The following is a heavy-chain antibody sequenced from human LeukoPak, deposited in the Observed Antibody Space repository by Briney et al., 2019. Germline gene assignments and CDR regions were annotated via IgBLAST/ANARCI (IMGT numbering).Heavy chain of an antibody. V-gene: IGHV1-2*02. CDR2: INPNSGGT. J-gene: IGHJ6*02. D-gene: IGHD3-10*01. Sequence: GASVKVSCKASGYTFTGYYMHWVRQAPGQGLGWMGWINPNSGGTNYAQKFQGRVTMTRDTSISTAYMELSRLRSDDTAVYYCARDYVNYYGSGSYYNVYPYGMDVWGQGTTVTVSS. CDR3: ARDYVNYYGSGSYYNVYPYGMDV. CDR1: GYTFTGYY.